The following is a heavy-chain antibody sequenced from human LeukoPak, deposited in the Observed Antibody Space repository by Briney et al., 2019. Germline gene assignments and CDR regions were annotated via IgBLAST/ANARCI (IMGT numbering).Heavy chain of an antibody. Sequence: ASVKVSCKASGYTFTGYGISWVRQAPGQGLEWMGWISAYNGNTNYAHDLQGRVTMTTDTSTSTAYMELRSLRSDDSAVYYCARDTPLGGATKGLDAFDIWGQGTMVTVSS. D-gene: IGHD1-26*01. V-gene: IGHV1-18*01. CDR2: ISAYNGNT. CDR3: ARDTPLGGATKGLDAFDI. J-gene: IGHJ3*02. CDR1: GYTFTGYG.